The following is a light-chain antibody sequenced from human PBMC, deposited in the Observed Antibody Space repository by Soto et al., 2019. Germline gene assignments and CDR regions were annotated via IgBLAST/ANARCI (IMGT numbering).Light chain of an antibody. J-gene: IGLJ2*01. CDR1: SSDVGSDNL. Sequence: QSLLTQPASASGSPGQSITISCTGTSSDVGSDNLVSWYQQHPGKAPKLMIYEGSKRPSGVSNRFSGSKSGNTASLTISGLQAEDEADYYCCSYAGSSTEIFGGGTKVTVL. V-gene: IGLV2-23*01. CDR2: EGS. CDR3: CSYAGSSTEI.